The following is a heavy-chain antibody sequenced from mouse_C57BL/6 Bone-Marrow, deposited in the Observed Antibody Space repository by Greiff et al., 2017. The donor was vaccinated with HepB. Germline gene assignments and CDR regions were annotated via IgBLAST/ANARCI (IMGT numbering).Heavy chain of an antibody. Sequence: EVKVEESGGGLVQPGGSLKLSCAASGFTFSDYYMYWVRQTPEKRLEWVAYISNGGGSTYYPDTVKGRFTISRDNAKNTLYLQMSRLKSEDTAMYYCARHYHDYDWFAYWGQGTLVTVSA. J-gene: IGHJ3*01. CDR2: ISNGGGST. V-gene: IGHV5-12*01. CDR3: ARHYHDYDWFAY. D-gene: IGHD2-4*01. CDR1: GFTFSDYY.